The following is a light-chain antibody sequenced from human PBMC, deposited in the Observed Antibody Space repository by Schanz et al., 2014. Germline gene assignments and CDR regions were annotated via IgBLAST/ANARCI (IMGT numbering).Light chain of an antibody. J-gene: IGLJ3*02. V-gene: IGLV2-14*03. CDR3: CSYAGSSTWV. CDR2: DVS. Sequence: QSALTQPASVSGSPGQSITISCTGTSSDVGGYNYVSWYQQYPGKAPKLMIYDVSNRPSGVSNRFSGSKSGNTASLTISGVQAEDEADYYCCSYAGSSTWVFGGGTKLTVL. CDR1: SSDVGGYNY.